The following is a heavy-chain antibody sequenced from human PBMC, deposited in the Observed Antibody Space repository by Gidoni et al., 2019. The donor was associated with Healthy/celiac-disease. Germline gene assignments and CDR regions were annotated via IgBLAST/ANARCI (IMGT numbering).Heavy chain of an antibody. J-gene: IGHJ4*02. CDR3: ARDQSVRSGAVFDY. D-gene: IGHD3-10*01. Sequence: EVQLVESGGGLVKPGGSLRLSCAASGFTFRSYSMNWVRQAPGKGLEWVSSISSSSSYIYYADSVKGRFTISRDNAKNSLYLQMNSLRAEDTAVYYCARDQSVRSGAVFDYWGQGTLVTVSS. CDR1: GFTFRSYS. V-gene: IGHV3-21*01. CDR2: ISSSSSYI.